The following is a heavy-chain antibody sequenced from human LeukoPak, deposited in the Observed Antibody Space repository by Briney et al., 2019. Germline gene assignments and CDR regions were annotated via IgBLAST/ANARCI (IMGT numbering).Heavy chain of an antibody. CDR3: AREQLERGDFDAFDI. D-gene: IGHD1-1*01. Sequence: SETLSLTCAVSGGSISSSNWWSWVRQPPGKGLEWIGEIYHSGSTNYNPSLKSRVTISVDKSKNQFSLQLNSVTPEDTAVYYCAREQLERGDFDAFDIWGQGTMVTVSS. CDR2: IYHSGST. CDR1: GGSISSSNW. V-gene: IGHV4-4*02. J-gene: IGHJ3*02.